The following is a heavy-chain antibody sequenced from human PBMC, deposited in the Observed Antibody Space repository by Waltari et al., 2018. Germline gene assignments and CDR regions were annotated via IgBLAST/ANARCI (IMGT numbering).Heavy chain of an antibody. Sequence: QVQLQESGPGLVKPSQTLSLTCTVSGGSISSTDYYWSWIRQPPGGGLEWIGYIYSTGRTYYKSSLKSRIAMSLYRSKNQFSLKLRSVTAADTAVYFCARFLSGSYFDYWGQGTLVPVSS. D-gene: IGHD5-12*01. CDR3: ARFLSGSYFDY. CDR1: GGSISSTDYY. V-gene: IGHV4-30-4*08. J-gene: IGHJ4*02. CDR2: IYSTGRT.